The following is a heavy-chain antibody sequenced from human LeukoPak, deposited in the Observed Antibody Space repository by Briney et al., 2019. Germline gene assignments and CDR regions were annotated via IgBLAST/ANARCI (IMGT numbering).Heavy chain of an antibody. CDR2: ISWNSGSI. CDR1: GFTFDDYA. V-gene: IGHV3-9*01. J-gene: IGHJ6*03. CDR3: ARGFAYNDFWSGYSLTYMDV. D-gene: IGHD3-3*01. Sequence: GGSLRLSCAASGFTFDDYAMHWVRQAPGKGLEWVSGISWNSGSIGYADSVKGRFTISRDNAKNSLYLQMSSLRAEDTAVYYCARGFAYNDFWSGYSLTYMDVWGKGTTVTVSS.